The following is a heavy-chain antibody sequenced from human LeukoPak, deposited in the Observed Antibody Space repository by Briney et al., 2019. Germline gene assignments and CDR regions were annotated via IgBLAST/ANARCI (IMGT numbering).Heavy chain of an antibody. CDR2: IYTSGST. CDR3: ARGYYRGHIDY. D-gene: IGHD3-16*01. J-gene: IGHJ4*02. V-gene: IGHV4-61*02. CDR1: GGSISSGSYY. Sequence: SQTLSLTCTVSGGSISSGSYYWSWIRQPAGKGLEWIGRIYTSGSTNYNPSLKSRVTISVDTSKNQFSLKLSSVTAADTAVYYCARGYYRGHIDYWSQGTLVTVSS.